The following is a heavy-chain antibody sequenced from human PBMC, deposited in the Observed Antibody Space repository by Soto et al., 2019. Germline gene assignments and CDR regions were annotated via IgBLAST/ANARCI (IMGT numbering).Heavy chain of an antibody. Sequence: QVQLQESGPGLVKPSQTLSLTCTVSGGSISSGGYYWSWIRQHPGKGLEWIGYIYYSGSTYYNPSLKSRVTISVDTSKNQFSLKLSSVTAADTAVYYCARDSRRFGELSRPRYFDYWGQGTLVTVSS. CDR2: IYYSGST. J-gene: IGHJ4*02. CDR1: GGSISSGGYY. CDR3: ARDSRRFGELSRPRYFDY. D-gene: IGHD3-10*01. V-gene: IGHV4-31*03.